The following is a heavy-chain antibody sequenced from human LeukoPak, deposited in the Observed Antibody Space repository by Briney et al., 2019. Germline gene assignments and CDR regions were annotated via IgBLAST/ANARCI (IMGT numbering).Heavy chain of an antibody. J-gene: IGHJ6*02. V-gene: IGHV4-59*01. CDR1: GGSLSNYY. CDR2: VYYSGST. D-gene: IGHD3-10*01. Sequence: SETLSLTCTVSGGSLSNYYWSWLRQPPGKGLEWIGYVYYSGSTNYNPSLKSRVAISIDTSKNQFSLKLGSVTAADTAMYYCARAPPYYYGSGSLGSYHYGMDVWGQGTTVTVSS. CDR3: ARAPPYYYGSGSLGSYHYGMDV.